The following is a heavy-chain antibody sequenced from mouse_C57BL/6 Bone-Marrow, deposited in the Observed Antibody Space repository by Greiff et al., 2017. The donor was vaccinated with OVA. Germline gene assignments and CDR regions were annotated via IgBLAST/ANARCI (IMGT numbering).Heavy chain of an antibody. CDR2: IDPSDSYT. CDR3: ARSTDYYGSSYYFDY. Sequence: VQLQQPGAELVMPGASVKLSCKASGYTFTSYWMHWVKQRPGQGLEWIGEIDPSDSYTNYNQKFKGKSTLTVDKSSSTAYMQLSSLTSEDSAVYYCARSTDYYGSSYYFDYWGQGTTLTVSS. D-gene: IGHD1-1*01. J-gene: IGHJ2*01. CDR1: GYTFTSYW. V-gene: IGHV1-69*01.